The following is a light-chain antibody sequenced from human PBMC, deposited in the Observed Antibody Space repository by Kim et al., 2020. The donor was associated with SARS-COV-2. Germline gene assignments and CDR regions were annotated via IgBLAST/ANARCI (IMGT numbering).Light chain of an antibody. V-gene: IGKV3-20*01. Sequence: PGERATLSCRASQSVSNNYLAWFQRKPGQAPRLLIYGASSRATGIPDRFGGSGSGTDFTLTISRLEPEDFAVYYCQQYGSSSPTFGGGTKVDIK. CDR1: QSVSNNY. J-gene: IGKJ4*01. CDR2: GAS. CDR3: QQYGSSSPT.